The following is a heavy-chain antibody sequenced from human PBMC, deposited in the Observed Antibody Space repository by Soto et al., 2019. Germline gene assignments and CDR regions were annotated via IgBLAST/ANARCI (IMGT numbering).Heavy chain of an antibody. D-gene: IGHD2-15*01. CDR2: IYYSGST. CDR1: GGSISSGGYY. Sequence: QVQLQESGPGLVKPSQTLSLTCTVSGGSISSGGYYWSWIRQHPGKGLEWIGYIYYSGSTYYNPSLKSRVTISVHTSKNQFSLKLSSVTAADTAVYYCARDRNFCSGGSCYQFLFDYWGQGTLVTVSS. CDR3: ARDRNFCSGGSCYQFLFDY. J-gene: IGHJ4*02. V-gene: IGHV4-31*03.